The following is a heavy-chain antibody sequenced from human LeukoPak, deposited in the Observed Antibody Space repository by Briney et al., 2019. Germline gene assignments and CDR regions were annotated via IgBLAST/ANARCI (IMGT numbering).Heavy chain of an antibody. Sequence: PSETLSLTCAVYGGSFSGYYWCWIRQPPGKGLEWIGEINHSGSTNYNPSLKSRVTISVDTSKNQFSLKLSSVTAADTAVYYCARGKRGYSSSWYDYWGQGTLVTVSS. CDR3: ARGKRGYSSSWYDY. J-gene: IGHJ4*02. CDR2: INHSGST. D-gene: IGHD6-13*01. CDR1: GGSFSGYY. V-gene: IGHV4-34*01.